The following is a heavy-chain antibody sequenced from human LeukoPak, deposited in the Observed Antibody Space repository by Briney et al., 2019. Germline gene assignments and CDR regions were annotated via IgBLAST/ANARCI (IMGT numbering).Heavy chain of an antibody. J-gene: IGHJ6*02. V-gene: IGHV4-39*07. Sequence: PSETLSLTCTVSGGSISSSNYYWGWIRQPPGKGLEWIGTIYYSGSTYYNPSLKSRVTISVDTSKNQFSLKLSSVTAADTAVYYCARLHPGYSSVPDVWGQGTTVTVSS. CDR1: GGSISSSNYY. CDR2: IYYSGST. CDR3: ARLHPGYSSVPDV. D-gene: IGHD6-19*01.